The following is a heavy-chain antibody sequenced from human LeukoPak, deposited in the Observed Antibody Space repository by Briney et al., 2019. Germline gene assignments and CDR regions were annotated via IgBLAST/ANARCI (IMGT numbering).Heavy chain of an antibody. CDR2: ISYDGSNK. Sequence: GRSLRLSCAASGFTFSSYAMHWVRQAPGKGLEWVAVISYDGSNKYYADSVKGRFTISRDNAKNTLYLQMNSLRAEDTAVYYCATNYGTDSNYWGQGTLVTVSS. CDR1: GFTFSSYA. D-gene: IGHD4/OR15-4a*01. CDR3: ATNYGTDSNY. V-gene: IGHV3-30-3*01. J-gene: IGHJ4*02.